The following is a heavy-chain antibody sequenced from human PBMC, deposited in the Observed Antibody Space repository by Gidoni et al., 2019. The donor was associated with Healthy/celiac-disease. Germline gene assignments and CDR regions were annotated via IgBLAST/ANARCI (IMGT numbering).Heavy chain of an antibody. V-gene: IGHV3-11*01. Sequence: QVQLVESGGGLVKPGGSLRLSCAASGFTFSDYYLSWIRQAPGKGLEWVAYSRRGGRTMYYADAGKGRFTISRDNAKNSLYLQMNSLRAEDTAVYYCARMYSGSYLDYWGQGTLVTVSS. CDR1: GFTFSDYY. CDR3: ARMYSGSYLDY. CDR2: SRRGGRTM. D-gene: IGHD1-26*01. J-gene: IGHJ4*02.